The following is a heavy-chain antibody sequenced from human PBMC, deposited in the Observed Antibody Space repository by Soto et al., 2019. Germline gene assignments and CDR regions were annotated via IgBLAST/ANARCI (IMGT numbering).Heavy chain of an antibody. CDR2: ISSSSSYI. V-gene: IGHV3-21*01. D-gene: IGHD5-12*01. CDR3: ARESDGYNPDFDY. J-gene: IGHJ4*02. CDR1: GFTSSSYS. Sequence: PGGSLRLSCAASGFTSSSYSMNWVRQAPGKGLEWVSSISSSSSYIYYADSVKGRFTISRDNAKNSLYLQMNSLRAEDTAVYYCARESDGYNPDFDYWGQGTLVTVSS.